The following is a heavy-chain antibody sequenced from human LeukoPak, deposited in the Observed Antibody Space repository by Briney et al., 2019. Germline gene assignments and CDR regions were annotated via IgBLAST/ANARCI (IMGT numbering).Heavy chain of an antibody. CDR2: IIPLYGTA. CDR1: GGSFRNNA. V-gene: IGHV1-69*13. J-gene: IGHJ4*02. Sequence: GAPVKVSCKASGGSFRNNAITWVRQAPGHGLEWMGGIIPLYGTATYGQKFQGRVTFTADESTSTAFMELSSLRSEDTAVYYCARCILGRGYSYGHNDYWGQGTLVTVSS. D-gene: IGHD5-18*01. CDR3: ARCILGRGYSYGHNDY.